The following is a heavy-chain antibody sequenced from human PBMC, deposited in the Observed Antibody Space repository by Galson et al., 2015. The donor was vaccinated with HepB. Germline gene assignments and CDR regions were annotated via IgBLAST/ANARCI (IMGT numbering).Heavy chain of an antibody. CDR3: ARAHYDSSGNYLGSFDY. CDR2: INAGNGNT. Sequence: SVKVSCKASGYTFTSYAMHWVRQAPGQRLEWMGWINAGNGNTKYSQKFQGRVTITRDTSASTAYMELSSLRSEDTAVYYCARAHYDSSGNYLGSFDYWGQGTLVTVSS. CDR1: GYTFTSYA. D-gene: IGHD3-22*01. V-gene: IGHV1-3*01. J-gene: IGHJ4*02.